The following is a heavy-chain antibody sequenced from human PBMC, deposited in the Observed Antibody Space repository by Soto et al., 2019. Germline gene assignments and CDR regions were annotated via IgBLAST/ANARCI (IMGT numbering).Heavy chain of an antibody. V-gene: IGHV1-2*04. Sequence: ASVKVSCKASGYTFTGYYIHWVRQAPGQGLEWMGWINPNSGGTNYAQKFQGWVTMTRDTSISTAYMELSRLRSDDTAVYYCARDRGALVDTGNDAFDIWGQGTMVTVSS. J-gene: IGHJ3*02. CDR2: INPNSGGT. CDR3: ARDRGALVDTGNDAFDI. D-gene: IGHD5-18*01. CDR1: GYTFTGYY.